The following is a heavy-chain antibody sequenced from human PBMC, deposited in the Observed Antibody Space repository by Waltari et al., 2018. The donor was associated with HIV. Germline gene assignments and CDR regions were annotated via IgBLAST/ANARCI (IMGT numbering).Heavy chain of an antibody. Sequence: QVQLVESGGGVVQPGRSLRLSCAASGFTFSSYAMHWVRQAPGKGLEWVAVISYYGDNKSYADSVKGRFTISRDNSKNTLYLQMNSLRAEDTAVYYCAKGASGWSPGYWGQGTLVTVSS. CDR2: ISYYGDNK. CDR1: GFTFSSYA. CDR3: AKGASGWSPGY. J-gene: IGHJ4*02. V-gene: IGHV3-30*18. D-gene: IGHD6-19*01.